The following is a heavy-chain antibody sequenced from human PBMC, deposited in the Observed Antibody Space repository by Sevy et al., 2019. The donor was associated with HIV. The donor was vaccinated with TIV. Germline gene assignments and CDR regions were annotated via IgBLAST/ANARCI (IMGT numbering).Heavy chain of an antibody. CDR1: GFTFSSYW. CDR2: INSDGSST. J-gene: IGHJ6*03. CDR3: ARDGYCSGGSCYSPLLYYYYYYMDV. Sequence: WGSLRLSCAASGFTFSSYWMHWVRQAPGKGLVWVSRINSDGSSTSYADSVKGRFTISRDNAKNTLYLQMNSLRAEDTDVYYCARDGYCSGGSCYSPLLYYYYYYMDVWGKGTTVTVSS. V-gene: IGHV3-74*01. D-gene: IGHD2-15*01.